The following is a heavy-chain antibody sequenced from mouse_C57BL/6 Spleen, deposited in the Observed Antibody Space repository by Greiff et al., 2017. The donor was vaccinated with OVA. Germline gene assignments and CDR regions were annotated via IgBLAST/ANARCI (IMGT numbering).Heavy chain of an antibody. Sequence: VQLQQSGPELVKPGASVKISCKASGYAFSSSWMNWVKQRPGKGLEWIGRIYPGDGDTNYNGKFKGKATLTADKSSSTAYMQLSSLTSEDSAVYFCARRGLVATGDYAMDYWGQGTSVTVSS. J-gene: IGHJ4*01. CDR3: ARRGLVATGDYAMDY. CDR2: IYPGDGDT. D-gene: IGHD1-1*01. CDR1: GYAFSSSW. V-gene: IGHV1-82*01.